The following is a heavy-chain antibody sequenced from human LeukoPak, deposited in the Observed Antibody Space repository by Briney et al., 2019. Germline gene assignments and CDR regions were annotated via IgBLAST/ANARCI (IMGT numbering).Heavy chain of an antibody. CDR2: IKPDGSEK. V-gene: IGHV3-7*01. Sequence: GGPLRLSCAASGFVFSASYMSWVRKAPGKGLECVATIKPDGSEKYHVDSVSGRFIISRDNTKDSLFLQMNSLRVDDTAVYYCVRGGTYWTVSWGQGTLVNVS. CDR3: VRGGTYWTVS. CDR1: GFVFSASY. J-gene: IGHJ5*01.